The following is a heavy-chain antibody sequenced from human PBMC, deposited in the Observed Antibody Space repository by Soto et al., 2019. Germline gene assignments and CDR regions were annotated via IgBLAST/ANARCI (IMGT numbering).Heavy chain of an antibody. D-gene: IGHD5-18*01. CDR3: TIPRGYSDGFDY. J-gene: IGHJ4*02. Sequence: GESLKISCKGSGYSFTSYWIGWVRQMPGKGLEWMGIIYPGDSDTRYSPSFQGQVSISADKSISTAYLPWSSLKASDTALYYCTIPRGYSDGFDYWGQGTLFTVSS. CDR1: GYSFTSYW. V-gene: IGHV5-51*01. CDR2: IYPGDSDT.